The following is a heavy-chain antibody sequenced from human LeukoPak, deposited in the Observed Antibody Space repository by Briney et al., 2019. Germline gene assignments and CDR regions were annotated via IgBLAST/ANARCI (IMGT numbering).Heavy chain of an antibody. CDR1: GFTFTNSA. V-gene: IGHV1-58*01. CDR3: AADPYYDIFIGYSSNWFDP. D-gene: IGHD3-9*01. J-gene: IGHJ5*02. Sequence: SVKVSCKASGFTFTNSAVQWVRQARGQRLEWIGWIVVGTGNTNYAQKFQERLTFTRDTSTGTVYMELSSLRSEDTAVYYCAADPYYDIFIGYSSNWFDPWGQGTLVTVSS. CDR2: IVVGTGNT.